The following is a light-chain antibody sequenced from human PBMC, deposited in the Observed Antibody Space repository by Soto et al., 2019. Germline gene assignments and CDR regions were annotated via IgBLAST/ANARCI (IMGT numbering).Light chain of an antibody. CDR2: EGS. CDR1: SSDVGSYNL. CDR3: CSYAGSSPVV. Sequence: SVLTQPASVSGSPGQSITISCTGTSSDVGSYNLVSWYQQHPGKAPKLMIYEGSKRPSGVSNRFSGSKSGNTASLTISGLQAEDEADYYCCSYAGSSPVVFGGGTKVTVL. V-gene: IGLV2-23*01. J-gene: IGLJ2*01.